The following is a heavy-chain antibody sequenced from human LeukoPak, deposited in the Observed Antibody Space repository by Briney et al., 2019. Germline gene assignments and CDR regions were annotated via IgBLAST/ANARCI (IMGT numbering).Heavy chain of an antibody. J-gene: IGHJ6*03. Sequence: SETLSLTCTVSGGSISSYYWSWIRQPPGKGLEWIGYIHYSGSTNYNPSLKSRVAISVDTSKNQFSLKLSSVTAADTAVYYCARDSRDCSSTSCYRNYYMDVWGKGTTVTISS. V-gene: IGHV4-59*01. CDR3: ARDSRDCSSTSCYRNYYMDV. CDR1: GGSISSYY. D-gene: IGHD2-2*01. CDR2: IHYSGST.